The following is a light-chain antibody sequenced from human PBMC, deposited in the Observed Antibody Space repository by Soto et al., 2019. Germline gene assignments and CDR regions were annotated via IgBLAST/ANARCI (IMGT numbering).Light chain of an antibody. Sequence: IVLTQSPGTLSLSPGERATLSCRSSQRVSSNYLAGYQQKPDQAPRLVIYDVSGRATGIPDRFSGSGSGTDFTLTISRREPEDCAVYYCQQYGSSPTFGQGTKVEIK. CDR1: QRVSSNY. CDR3: QQYGSSPT. J-gene: IGKJ1*01. CDR2: DVS. V-gene: IGKV3-20*01.